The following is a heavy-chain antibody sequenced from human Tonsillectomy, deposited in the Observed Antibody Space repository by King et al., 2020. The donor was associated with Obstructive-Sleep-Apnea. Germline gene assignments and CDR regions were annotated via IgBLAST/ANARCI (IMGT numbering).Heavy chain of an antibody. J-gene: IGHJ4*02. CDR2: INPSGCST. Sequence: QLVQSGAEVKKPGASVKVSCKASGYTFTSYYMHWVRQAPGQGLEWMGIINPSGCSTSYAQKFQGRVTMTRDTSTSTGYMEVSILRSEDTAVYYCARDPSYSSSWYGCLDYWGQGTLVTVSS. CDR3: ARDPSYSSSWYGCLDY. V-gene: IGHV1-46*01. CDR1: GYTFTSYY. D-gene: IGHD6-13*01.